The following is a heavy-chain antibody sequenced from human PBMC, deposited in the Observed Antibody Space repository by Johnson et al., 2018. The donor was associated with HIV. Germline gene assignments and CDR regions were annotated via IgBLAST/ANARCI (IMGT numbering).Heavy chain of an antibody. D-gene: IGHD6-13*01. CDR1: GFTVSSNY. CDR2: IYSGGST. Sequence: VQLVESGGGLVKPGGSLRLSCAASGFTVSSNYMSWVRQAPGKGLEWVSVIYSGGSTYYADSVKGRFTISRDNSKNTLYLQMNSLRAEDTAVYYCARGDLAAAGNGAFDIWGQGTMVTVSS. CDR3: ARGDLAAAGNGAFDI. V-gene: IGHV3-66*01. J-gene: IGHJ3*02.